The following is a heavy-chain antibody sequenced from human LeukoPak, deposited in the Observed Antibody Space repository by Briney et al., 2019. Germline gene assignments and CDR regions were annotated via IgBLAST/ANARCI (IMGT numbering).Heavy chain of an antibody. J-gene: IGHJ4*02. V-gene: IGHV3-64*01. D-gene: IGHD2-21*02. CDR1: GFTFSNYA. CDR2: ISSNGGST. Sequence: GGSLRPSCAASGFTFSNYAIHWVRQAPGKGLEYVSVISSNGGSTYYANSVKGRFTISRDNSKNTLYLQMGSLRPEDMAVYYCARGRLVVTALDYWGQGTLVTVSS. CDR3: ARGRLVVTALDY.